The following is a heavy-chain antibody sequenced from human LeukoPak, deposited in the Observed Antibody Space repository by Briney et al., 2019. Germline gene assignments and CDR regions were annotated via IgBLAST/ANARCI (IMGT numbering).Heavy chain of an antibody. CDR2: IKEDGSDK. V-gene: IGHV3-7*05. CDR1: GFTFSSYW. Sequence: GGSLRLSCATSGFTFSSYWMSWVRQAPGKGLEWVANIKEDGSDKYYVDSVKGRFTISRDNAKNSLYLQMNSLRAEDTAVYYCARDTGYNTFDYWGQGTLVIVSS. J-gene: IGHJ4*02. D-gene: IGHD5-24*01. CDR3: ARDTGYNTFDY.